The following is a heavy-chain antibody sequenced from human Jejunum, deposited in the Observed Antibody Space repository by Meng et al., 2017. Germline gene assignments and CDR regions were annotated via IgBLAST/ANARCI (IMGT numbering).Heavy chain of an antibody. D-gene: IGHD7-27*01. CDR2: IYYRSNWYF. CDR1: GDSVSTNRAA. Sequence: SQTLSLTCAISGDSVSTNRAAWNWIRQSPSRGLEWLGRIYYRSNWYFDYALSVKSRVTFNPDTSKNQFSLQLKSVTPEDTAVYYCARGIGTKLGWRFDNWGQGTLVTVSS. V-gene: IGHV6-1*01. J-gene: IGHJ4*02. CDR3: ARGIGTKLGWRFDN.